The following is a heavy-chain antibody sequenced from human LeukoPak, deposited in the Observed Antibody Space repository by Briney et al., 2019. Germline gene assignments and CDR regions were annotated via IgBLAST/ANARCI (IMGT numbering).Heavy chain of an antibody. J-gene: IGHJ6*04. D-gene: IGHD3-10*01. CDR2: ISSSGSTI. CDR3: AELGITMVEGV. Sequence: GGSLRLSCAASGFTFSSYEMNWVRQAPGEGLEWVSYISSSGSTIYYADSVKGRFTISRDSAKNSLYLQMNSLRAEDTAVYYCAELGITMVEGVWGKGTTVTISS. V-gene: IGHV3-48*03. CDR1: GFTFSSYE.